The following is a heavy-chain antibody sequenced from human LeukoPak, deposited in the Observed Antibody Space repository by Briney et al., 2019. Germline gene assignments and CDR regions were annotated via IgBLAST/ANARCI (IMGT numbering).Heavy chain of an antibody. D-gene: IGHD3-3*02. V-gene: IGHV3-48*02. CDR3: VRDQHFALDV. Sequence: GGSLRLSCAASGFSFRDYSMNWVRQAPGKGLEWVAHIPSANLGEHYADSVRGRFTISRDNARNSVFLLMNSLRDEDTAVYYCVRDQHFALDVWGQGTMVAVSS. CDR1: GFSFRDYS. J-gene: IGHJ3*01. CDR2: IPSANLGE.